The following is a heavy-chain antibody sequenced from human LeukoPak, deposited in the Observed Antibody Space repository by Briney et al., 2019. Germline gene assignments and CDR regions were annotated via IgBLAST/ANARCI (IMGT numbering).Heavy chain of an antibody. D-gene: IGHD3-22*01. CDR3: ATDLFQYYDSSGYYSDY. Sequence: GASVKVSCKASGYTFTSYYIHLVRQAPGQGFEWMAIINPSDGSTTNSQKFQGRVTMTEDTSTDTAYMELSSLRSEDTAVYYCATDLFQYYDSSGYYSDYWGQGTLVTVSS. J-gene: IGHJ4*02. CDR2: INPSDGST. CDR1: GYTFTSYY. V-gene: IGHV1-46*01.